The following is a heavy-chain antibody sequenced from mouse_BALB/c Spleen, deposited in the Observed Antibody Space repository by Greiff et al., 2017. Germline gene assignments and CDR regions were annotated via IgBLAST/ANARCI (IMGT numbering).Heavy chain of an antibody. V-gene: IGHV1S34*01. CDR2: ISCYNGAT. J-gene: IGHJ3*01. Sequence: LVRTGASVKISCKASGYSFTGYYMHWVKQSHGKSLEWIGYISCYNGATSYNQKFKGKATFTVDTSSSTAYMQLNRLTSEDSAVYYCARAGYGYWYAFAYWGQGTLVTVSA. D-gene: IGHD2-2*01. CDR1: GYSFTGYY. CDR3: ARAGYGYWYAFAY.